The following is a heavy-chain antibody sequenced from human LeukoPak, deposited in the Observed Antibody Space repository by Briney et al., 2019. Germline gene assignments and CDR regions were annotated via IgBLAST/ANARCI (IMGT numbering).Heavy chain of an antibody. V-gene: IGHV4-39*01. CDR3: ARPVVPAAGGSNWFDP. J-gene: IGHJ5*02. CDR2: IYYSGST. Sequence: SEXLSLTCTVSGGSISSSSYYWGWVRQPPGRGLEWIGSIYYSGSTYYNPSLKSRVTISVDTTKKQFSLKLSSVTAADTAVYYCARPVVPAAGGSNWFDPWGQGTLVTVSS. D-gene: IGHD2-2*01. CDR1: GGSISSSSYY.